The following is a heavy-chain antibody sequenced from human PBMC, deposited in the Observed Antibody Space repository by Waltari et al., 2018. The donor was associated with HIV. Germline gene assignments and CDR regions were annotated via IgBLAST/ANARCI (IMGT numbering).Heavy chain of an antibody. V-gene: IGHV1-69*08. CDR1: GGTFSSYT. D-gene: IGHD6-13*01. J-gene: IGHJ5*02. Sequence: QVQLVQSGAEVKKPGSSVKVSCKASGGTFSSYTISWVRQAPGQGLEWMGRIIPILGIANDAQKFQGRVTMTADKSTSTAYMELSSLRSEDTAVYYCAREGIAAANWFDPWGQGTLVTVSS. CDR2: IIPILGIA. CDR3: AREGIAAANWFDP.